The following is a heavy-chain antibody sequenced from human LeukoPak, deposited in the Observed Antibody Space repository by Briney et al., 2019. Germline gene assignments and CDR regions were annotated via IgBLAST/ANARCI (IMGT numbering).Heavy chain of an antibody. CDR3: AKDGAQYSSGPECDP. V-gene: IGHV3-23*01. CDR2: ISHDGMNA. CDR1: GLHFSGTA. D-gene: IGHD6-19*01. J-gene: IGHJ5*02. Sequence: GGSLRLSCAASGLHFSGTAMRWVRQAPGLGLEWVSAISHDGMNAYYADSVKGRFTISRDNSKKTVSLEMSSLTAADTGVYYCAKDGAQYSSGPECDPRGQGALVTVSS.